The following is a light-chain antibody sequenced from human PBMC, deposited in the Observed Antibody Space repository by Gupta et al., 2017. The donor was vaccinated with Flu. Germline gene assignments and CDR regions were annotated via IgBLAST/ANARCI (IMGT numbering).Light chain of an antibody. CDR3: QQHNSDCRT. Sequence: DIQMTQSPSTLSASVGDRVTITCRANQSISKWLAWYQQKPGKAPNLLIYKASSLESGVPSRFSGSGSGTEFTLTIIRLQPDDFATYYCQQHNSDCRTFGQGTKVEIK. CDR1: QSISKW. V-gene: IGKV1-5*03. CDR2: KAS. J-gene: IGKJ1*01.